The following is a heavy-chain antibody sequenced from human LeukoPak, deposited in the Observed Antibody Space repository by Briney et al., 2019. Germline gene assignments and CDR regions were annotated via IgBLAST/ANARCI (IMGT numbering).Heavy chain of an antibody. CDR2: ISSSSSYI. J-gene: IGHJ4*02. D-gene: IGHD3-10*01. CDR1: GFTFTTYA. V-gene: IGHV3-21*01. CDR3: AREDSYYYGSGSYPFDY. Sequence: GGSLRLSCAASGFTFTTYAMNWVRQAPGKGLEWVSSISSSSSYIYYADSVKGRFTISRDNAKNSLYLQMNSLRAEDTAVYYCAREDSYYYGSGSYPFDYWGQGTLVTVSS.